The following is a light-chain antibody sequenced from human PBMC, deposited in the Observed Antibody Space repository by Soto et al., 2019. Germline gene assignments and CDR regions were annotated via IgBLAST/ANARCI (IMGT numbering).Light chain of an antibody. Sequence: QSVLTQPPSASQTPGQRVTISCSGSSSNIGSNYVSWYQQLPGTAPKLLIYRNNQRPLGVPDRFSGSKSGTSASLAISGLRSEDEADYYCASRDDNLSGHWMFGGGTKLTVL. CDR3: ASRDDNLSGHWM. CDR1: SSNIGSNY. CDR2: RNN. J-gene: IGLJ3*02. V-gene: IGLV1-47*01.